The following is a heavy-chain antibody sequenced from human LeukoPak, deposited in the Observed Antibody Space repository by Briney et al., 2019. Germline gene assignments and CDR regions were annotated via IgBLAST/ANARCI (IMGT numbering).Heavy chain of an antibody. CDR3: AREVLRSGWYGGAFDY. D-gene: IGHD6-19*01. Sequence: PSETLSLTCTVSGGSISSGSYYWSWIRQPAGKGLEWIGRIHTSGSTNYNPSLKSRVTISVDTSKNQFSLKLSSVTAADTAVYYCAREVLRSGWYGGAFDYWGQGTLVTVST. V-gene: IGHV4-61*02. J-gene: IGHJ4*02. CDR2: IHTSGST. CDR1: GGSISSGSYY.